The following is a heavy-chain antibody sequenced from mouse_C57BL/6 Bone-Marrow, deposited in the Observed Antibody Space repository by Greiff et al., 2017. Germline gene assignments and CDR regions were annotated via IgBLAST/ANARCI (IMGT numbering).Heavy chain of an antibody. CDR3: ARRGKLRYFDY. J-gene: IGHJ2*01. CDR1: GYTFTSYW. D-gene: IGHD2-12*01. CDR2: IHPNSGST. V-gene: IGHV1-64*01. Sequence: QVQLQQPGAELVKPGASVKLSCKASGYTFTSYWMHWVKQRPGQGLEWIGMIHPNSGSTNYNEKVKSKATLTVDKSSSTAYMQLSSLTSEDSAVYYCARRGKLRYFDYWGQGTTLTGAS.